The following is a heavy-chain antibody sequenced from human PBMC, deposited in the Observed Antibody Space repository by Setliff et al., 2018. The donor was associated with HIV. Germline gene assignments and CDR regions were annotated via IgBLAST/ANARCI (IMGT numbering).Heavy chain of an antibody. J-gene: IGHJ5*02. Sequence: KTSETLSLTCTVSGGSLSSGSYFWSWIRQPAGRGLEWIGHMYTTGSTNYNPSLKSRVTISRDTSKNHFSLNLKSVTAADTAIYYCARGLTAPAAAGSWGQGMLVTVSS. D-gene: IGHD6-13*01. V-gene: IGHV4-61*09. CDR1: GGSLSSGSYF. CDR3: ARGLTAPAAAGS. CDR2: MYTTGST.